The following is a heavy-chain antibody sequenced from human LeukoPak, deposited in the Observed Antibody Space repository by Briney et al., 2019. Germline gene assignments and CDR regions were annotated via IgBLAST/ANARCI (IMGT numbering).Heavy chain of an antibody. V-gene: IGHV3-7*01. CDR3: ATLPRISPPY. CDR1: GFTFSHYW. CDR2: IKPDGSAT. D-gene: IGHD3-3*02. Sequence: GGSLRLSCAASGFTFSHYWMSWVRQAPEKGLEWIAQIKPDGSATYYVDSVKGRFTVSRDNTKNSLYLQMNSLRAEDTAVYFCATLPRISPPYWGQGILVTVSS. J-gene: IGHJ4*02.